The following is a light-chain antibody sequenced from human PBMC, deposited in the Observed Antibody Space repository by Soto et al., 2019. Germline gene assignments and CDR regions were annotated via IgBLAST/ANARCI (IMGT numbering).Light chain of an antibody. CDR2: EVT. J-gene: IGLJ2*01. V-gene: IGLV2-14*01. Sequence: QSALTQPASVSGSPGQSITLSCTGTNSDVGGFNYVSWYQQHPDKAPKLIIFEVTDRPSGVSNRFSGSKSGNTASLTISGLQSEDEAEYYCCSYTSRSTLVFGGGTKLTVL. CDR3: CSYTSRSTLV. CDR1: NSDVGGFNY.